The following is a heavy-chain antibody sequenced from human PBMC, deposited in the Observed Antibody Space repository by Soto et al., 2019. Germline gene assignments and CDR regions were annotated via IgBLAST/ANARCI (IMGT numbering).Heavy chain of an antibody. J-gene: IGHJ4*02. CDR3: AKAPDSWSYYGGGFDY. Sequence: EVQLLESGGGLVQPGGSLRLSCAASGFTFSSYAMSWVRQAPGKGLEWVSAISGSGGSTYYADSVKGRFTISRDNSKNTLYLQMNSLRAEDTAVYYCAKAPDSWSYYGGGFDYWVQGTLVTVSS. D-gene: IGHD1-26*01. V-gene: IGHV3-23*01. CDR1: GFTFSSYA. CDR2: ISGSGGST.